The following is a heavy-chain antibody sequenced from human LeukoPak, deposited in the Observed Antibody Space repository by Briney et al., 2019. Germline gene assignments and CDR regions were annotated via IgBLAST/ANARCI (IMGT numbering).Heavy chain of an antibody. V-gene: IGHV3-23*01. CDR2: VSGSGDTT. D-gene: IGHD6-6*01. CDR1: GFTXSSYA. Sequence: GSLRLSCXASGFTXSSYAMNWVRQAPGKGLEWVSGVSGSGDTTSYADSVKGRFTISRDNSKNTLYLQMNSLRAEDTAVYYCAKDRYTSSSHRVDYWGQGTLVTVSS. CDR3: AKDRYTSSSHRVDY. J-gene: IGHJ4*02.